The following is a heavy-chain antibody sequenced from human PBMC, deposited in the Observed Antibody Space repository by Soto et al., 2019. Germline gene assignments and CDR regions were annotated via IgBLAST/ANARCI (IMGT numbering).Heavy chain of an antibody. CDR1: GYTFTAYY. Sequence: ASVKVACKASGYTFTAYYMHWVRQAPGQGLEWMGWVNPGNGTTSFAQKFQGRVTMTRDTSISTAYMELSGLRSDDTAMYYCARDTYANFDYWGQGTLVTVSS. CDR2: VNPGNGTT. CDR3: ARDTYANFDY. D-gene: IGHD2-8*01. J-gene: IGHJ4*02. V-gene: IGHV1-2*02.